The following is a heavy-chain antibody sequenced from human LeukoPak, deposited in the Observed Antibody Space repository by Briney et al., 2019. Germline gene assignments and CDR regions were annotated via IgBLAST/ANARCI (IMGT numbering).Heavy chain of an antibody. D-gene: IGHD3-9*01. CDR3: ARGPIRYFDWGDWFDP. J-gene: IGHJ5*02. CDR2: MNPNSGNT. CDR1: GYTFTSYD. Sequence: GASVTVSCKASGYTFTSYDINWVRQATGQGLEWMGWMNPNSGNTGYAQKFQGRVTITRNTSISTAYMELSSLRSEDTAVYYCARGPIRYFDWGDWFDPWGQGTLVTVSS. V-gene: IGHV1-8*03.